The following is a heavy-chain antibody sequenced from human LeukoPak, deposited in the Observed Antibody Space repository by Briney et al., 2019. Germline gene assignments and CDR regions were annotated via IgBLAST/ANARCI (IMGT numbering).Heavy chain of an antibody. J-gene: IGHJ6*02. CDR1: GYTFTAYY. V-gene: IGHV1-2*02. D-gene: IGHD3-10*01. Sequence: ATVKVSCKASGYTFTAYYMHWVRQAPGQGLEWMGWINPNSGGTNYAQKFQGRVTMTRDTSISTAYMELSRLRSDDTAVYYCARDGDYYGSGNYYYGMDVWGQGTTVTVSS. CDR3: ARDGDYYGSGNYYYGMDV. CDR2: INPNSGGT.